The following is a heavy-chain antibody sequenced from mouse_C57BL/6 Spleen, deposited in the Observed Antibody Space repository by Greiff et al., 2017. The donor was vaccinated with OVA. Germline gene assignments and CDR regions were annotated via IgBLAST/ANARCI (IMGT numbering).Heavy chain of an antibody. V-gene: IGHV1-84*01. CDR3: ARFYDYDPAWFAY. CDR2: IYPGSGNT. CDR1: GYTFTDYY. D-gene: IGHD2-4*01. J-gene: IGHJ3*01. Sequence: QVHVKQSGPELVKPGASVKISCKASGYTFTDYYINWVKQRPGQGLEWIGWIYPGSGNTKYNEKLKGKATLTVDTSSSTAYMQLSSLTSEDSAVYFCARFYDYDPAWFAYWGQGTLVTVSA.